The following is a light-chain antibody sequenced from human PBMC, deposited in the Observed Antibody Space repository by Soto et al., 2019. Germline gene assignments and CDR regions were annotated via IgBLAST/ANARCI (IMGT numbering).Light chain of an antibody. CDR2: ATS. CDR1: QSASY. J-gene: IGKJ4*01. CDR3: QQTYSTPLT. Sequence: DIQMTQSPLSLYASVGDRVIITCRASQSASYLNWYQQKPGKAPKLLIYATSTLQSGVPSRFSGTGSGTDFTLTISSLQPEDFATYYCQQTYSTPLTFGGGTKVDIK. V-gene: IGKV1-39*01.